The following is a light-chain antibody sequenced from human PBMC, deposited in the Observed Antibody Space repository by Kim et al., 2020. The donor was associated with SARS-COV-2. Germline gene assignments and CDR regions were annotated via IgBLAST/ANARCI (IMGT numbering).Light chain of an antibody. V-gene: IGLV3-1*01. J-gene: IGLJ3*02. CDR1: ECCSKY. CDR2: QDD. CDR3: PAWDNNNVV. Sequence: VAPGHAGTNSGAGHECCSKYASREQQRPGQSPFLVILQDDNAPSWIPERFPCSHSGNTANLNNRGTQPWDEADYYCPAWDNNNVVFGGGTQLTVL.